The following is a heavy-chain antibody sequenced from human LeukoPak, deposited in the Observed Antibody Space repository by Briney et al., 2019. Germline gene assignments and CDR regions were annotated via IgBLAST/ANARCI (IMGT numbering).Heavy chain of an antibody. CDR1: VYTFTGYY. V-gene: IGHV1-2*02. CDR2: SNPNSGGT. J-gene: IGHJ6*03. D-gene: IGHD4-17*01. Sequence: GASVKVSFKASVYTFTGYYMHWVRQAPGQGLEWMGWSNPNSGGTNYAQTFQGRVTMTSDTSISTAYMELSRLRSDDTAVYYCARGGYGDYYYYYYMDVWGKGTTVTVSS. CDR3: ARGGYGDYYYYYYMDV.